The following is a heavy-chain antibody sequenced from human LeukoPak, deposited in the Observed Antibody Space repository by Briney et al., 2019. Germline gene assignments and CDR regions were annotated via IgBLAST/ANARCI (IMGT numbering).Heavy chain of an antibody. V-gene: IGHV4-59*12. J-gene: IGHJ6*03. Sequence: SETLSLTCTVSGGSISSYYWSWIRQPPGKGLEWIGYIYYSGSTNYNPTLKGRVTISVDTSKNQFSLQLNSVTPEDTAVYYCAQQRRGYYYYMDVWGKGTTVTVSS. CDR1: GGSISSYY. D-gene: IGHD6-13*01. CDR3: AQQRRGYYYYMDV. CDR2: IYYSGST.